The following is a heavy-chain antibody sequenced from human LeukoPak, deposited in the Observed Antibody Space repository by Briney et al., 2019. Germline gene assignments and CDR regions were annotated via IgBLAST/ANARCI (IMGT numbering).Heavy chain of an antibody. D-gene: IGHD2-2*01. Sequence: PGGSLRLSCAASGFTFSNAWMSWVRQAPGKGLEWVAVISYDGSNKYYADSVKGRFTISRDNSKNTLYLQMNSLRAEDTAVYYCARDHFPFCSSTSCYQDYWGQGTLVTVSS. CDR3: ARDHFPFCSSTSCYQDY. V-gene: IGHV3-30-3*01. CDR1: GFTFSNAW. J-gene: IGHJ4*02. CDR2: ISYDGSNK.